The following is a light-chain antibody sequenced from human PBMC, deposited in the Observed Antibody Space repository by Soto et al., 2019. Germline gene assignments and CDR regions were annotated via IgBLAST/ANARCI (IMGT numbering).Light chain of an antibody. J-gene: IGKJ1*01. Sequence: DIQMTQSPSTLSASVGDRVTITCRASQSISSWLAWYQQKPGKAPKLLIYDASSLESGVPSRFSGSGSGTEFTLTISSLQPDDFATYYCQKYNSYRWTFRQGTKVDIK. CDR2: DAS. CDR1: QSISSW. V-gene: IGKV1-5*01. CDR3: QKYNSYRWT.